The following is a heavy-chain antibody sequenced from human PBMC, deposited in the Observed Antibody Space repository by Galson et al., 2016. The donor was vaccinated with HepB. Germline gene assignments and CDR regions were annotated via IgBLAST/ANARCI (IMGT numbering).Heavy chain of an antibody. V-gene: IGHV3-23*01. CDR2: ISGSGGNT. J-gene: IGHJ1*01. CDR3: AKDRFFGLGDGIYEH. Sequence: APGKGLEWVSAISGSGGNTYYADSVKGRFTISRDNSKESLYLQMSSLRAEDTAVYYCAKDRFFGLGDGIYEHWGQGTLVTVSS. D-gene: IGHD1-26*01.